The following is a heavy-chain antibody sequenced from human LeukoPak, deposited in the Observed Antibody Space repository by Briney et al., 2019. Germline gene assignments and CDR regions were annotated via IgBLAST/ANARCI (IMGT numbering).Heavy chain of an antibody. J-gene: IGHJ4*02. CDR1: GFTFSSYS. CDR2: ISSSSSYI. Sequence: GGSLRLSCAASGFTFSSYSMNWVRQAPGKGLEWVSSISSSSSYIYYADSVKGRFTTSRDNAKNSLYLQMNSLRAEDTAVYYCAREHPITMIVVVIAGGLDYWGQGTLVTVSS. D-gene: IGHD3-22*01. V-gene: IGHV3-21*01. CDR3: AREHPITMIVVVIAGGLDY.